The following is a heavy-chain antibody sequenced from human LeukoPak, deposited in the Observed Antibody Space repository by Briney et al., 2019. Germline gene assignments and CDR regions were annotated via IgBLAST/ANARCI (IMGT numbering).Heavy chain of an antibody. J-gene: IGHJ3*02. CDR1: GGSISSYY. D-gene: IGHD3-22*01. Sequence: SETLSLTCTVSGGSISSYYWSWIRQPPATGLEWIGYLYYSGSTNYHPSLKSRVTISVDTSKNQFSRKLSSVTAADTAVYYCARYYYDSSGYYWKDAFDIWGQGTMVTVSS. V-gene: IGHV4-59*01. CDR2: LYYSGST. CDR3: ARYYYDSSGYYWKDAFDI.